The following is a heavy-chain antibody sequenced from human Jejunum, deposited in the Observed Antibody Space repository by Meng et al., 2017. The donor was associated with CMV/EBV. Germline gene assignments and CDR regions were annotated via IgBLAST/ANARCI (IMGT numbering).Heavy chain of an antibody. J-gene: IGHJ4*02. V-gene: IGHV3-30*04. Sequence: GFRLSSYAMHWVRQAPGKGLEWVAVTSYDGSKNSSADSVKGRFTISRDNSKNMLYLQMNGLRAEDTALYYCVRDQGLIATVVYFDNWGQGTLVTVSS. CDR3: VRDQGLIATVVYFDN. D-gene: IGHD6-13*01. CDR1: GFRLSSYA. CDR2: TSYDGSKN.